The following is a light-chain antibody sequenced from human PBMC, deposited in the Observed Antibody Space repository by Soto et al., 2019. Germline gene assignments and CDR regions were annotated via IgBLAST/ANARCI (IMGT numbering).Light chain of an antibody. Sequence: DIQMTQSPSSLSASVGVRVTITCRASQAIDNYLAWYQQKPGKVPTVLIYSTSTLKSGVPSRFSGSGSGTDFTLTISSLQPEDVATYYCQKYNSARETFGQGTKVEI. CDR3: QKYNSARET. J-gene: IGKJ1*01. CDR2: STS. CDR1: QAIDNY. V-gene: IGKV1-27*01.